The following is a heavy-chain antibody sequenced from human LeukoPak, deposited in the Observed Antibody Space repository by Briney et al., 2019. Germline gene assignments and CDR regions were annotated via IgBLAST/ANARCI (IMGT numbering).Heavy chain of an antibody. J-gene: IGHJ4*02. CDR1: GFTFSSYA. D-gene: IGHD7-27*01. Sequence: GRSLRLSCAASGFTFSSYAMHWVRQAPGKGLEWVAVISYDGSNKYYADSVKGRFTISRDNSKNTLYLQMNSLRSDDTAVYYCAKNWGGLDYWGQGTLVTVSS. CDR3: AKNWGGLDY. CDR2: ISYDGSNK. V-gene: IGHV3-30*04.